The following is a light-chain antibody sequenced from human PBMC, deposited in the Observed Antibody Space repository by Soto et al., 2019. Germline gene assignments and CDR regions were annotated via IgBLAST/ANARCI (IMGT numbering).Light chain of an antibody. CDR3: AAWDDSLNGPV. CDR2: SND. CDR1: TTNIGRNS. V-gene: IGLV1-44*01. Sequence: QSVVTQPPSASGAPGQTVTISCSGSTTNIGRNSVNWYQQLPGAAPKLLIYSNDQRPSGVPDRFSASKSGASASLAISGLQSDDEADYYCAAWDDSLNGPVFWGGTQLTVL. J-gene: IGLJ7*01.